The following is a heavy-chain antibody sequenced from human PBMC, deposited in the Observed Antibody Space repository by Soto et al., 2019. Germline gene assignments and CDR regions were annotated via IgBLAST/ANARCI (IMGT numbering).Heavy chain of an antibody. V-gene: IGHV4-39*01. Sequence: SETLSLTSTVPGGSISTSSYYWGWIRQPPGKGLEWIGSIYYSGSTYYNPSLKSRVTISVDTSKNQFSLKLSSVTAADTAVYYCARQAARPYYYYGMDFWGQGTTVT. CDR1: GGSISTSSYY. CDR3: ARQAARPYYYYGMDF. D-gene: IGHD6-6*01. J-gene: IGHJ6*02. CDR2: IYYSGST.